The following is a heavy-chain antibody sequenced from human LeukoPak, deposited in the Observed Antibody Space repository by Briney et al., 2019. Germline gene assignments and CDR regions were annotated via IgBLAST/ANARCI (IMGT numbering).Heavy chain of an antibody. D-gene: IGHD1-26*01. Sequence: GGSLRLSCAASGFTFSRYEMNWVRQAPGKGLEWVSYISSSGSTIYYADSVKGRFTISRDNAKNSLYLQMNSLRAEDTAVYYCASTTPYRGSDYGMDVWGQGTTVTVSS. CDR2: ISSSGSTI. J-gene: IGHJ6*02. V-gene: IGHV3-48*03. CDR3: ASTTPYRGSDYGMDV. CDR1: GFTFSRYE.